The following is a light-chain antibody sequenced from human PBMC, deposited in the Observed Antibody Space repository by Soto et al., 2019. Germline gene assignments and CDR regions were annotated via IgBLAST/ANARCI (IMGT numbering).Light chain of an antibody. J-gene: IGKJ1*01. Sequence: DIQMTQSPSTLSASVGDRVTITCRASQSISSGLAWYQQKPGKAPKLLIHKASTFNTGVPARFSVSGSGTEFTITLISLQPDDIATFFCQQYNSYSRTFGQGTKLEIK. CDR3: QQYNSYSRT. CDR1: QSISSG. CDR2: KAS. V-gene: IGKV1-5*03.